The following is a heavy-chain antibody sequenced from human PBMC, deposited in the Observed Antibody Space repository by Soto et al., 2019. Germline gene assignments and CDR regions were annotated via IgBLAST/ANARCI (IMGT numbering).Heavy chain of an antibody. CDR3: ARENTPPYFDH. V-gene: IGHV3-33*01. CDR1: VHNLDTYG. Sequence: PGGSLRLSCLASVHNLDTYGVHWVRQTPGKELQWVAILWYGGNRKSYADSVKGRFTVSRDTSKDTVYLQMENLRVEDTAVYFCARENTPPYFDHWGQGSLVTVSS. CDR2: LWYGGNRK. J-gene: IGHJ4*02.